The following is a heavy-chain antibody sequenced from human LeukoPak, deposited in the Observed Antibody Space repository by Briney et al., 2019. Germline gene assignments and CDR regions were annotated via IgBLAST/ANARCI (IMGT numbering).Heavy chain of an antibody. CDR1: GYTFTDYD. Sequence: GASVKVSCKTSGYTFTDYDVHWVRQAPGQGLEWMGWINPNSASTNYAQRLQGRVTFTRDTSLSIAYMELSSPTSEDAAVYFCARGDFGETNTAFDVWGQGTLVAVSS. J-gene: IGHJ3*01. V-gene: IGHV1-8*03. D-gene: IGHD4-17*01. CDR3: ARGDFGETNTAFDV. CDR2: INPNSAST.